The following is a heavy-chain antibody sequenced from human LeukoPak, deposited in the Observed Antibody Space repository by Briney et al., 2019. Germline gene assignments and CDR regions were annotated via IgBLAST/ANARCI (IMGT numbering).Heavy chain of an antibody. CDR3: ARGLRGYCSSTSCYYFDY. D-gene: IGHD2-2*01. V-gene: IGHV1-8*01. CDR2: MNPNSGNT. CDR1: GYTFTSYD. J-gene: IGHJ4*02. Sequence: GASVKVSCKASGYTFTSYDINWVRQAPGQGLEWMGWMNPNSGNTGYAQKFQGRVTMTRNTSISTAYMELSSLRSEDTAVYYCARGLRGYCSSTSCYYFDYWGQGTLVTVSS.